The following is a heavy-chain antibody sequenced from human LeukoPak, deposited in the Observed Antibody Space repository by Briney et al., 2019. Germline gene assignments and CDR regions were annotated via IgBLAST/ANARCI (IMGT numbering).Heavy chain of an antibody. CDR2: MSGSGGST. D-gene: IGHD3-16*02. CDR1: GFTFSSYA. CDR3: AKDYVWGSYRLTNTFDY. J-gene: IGHJ4*02. V-gene: IGHV3-23*01. Sequence: GGSLRLSCAASGFTFSSYAMSWVRQAPGKGLEWVSVMSGSGGSTYYADSVKGRFTISRDNSKNTLYLQMNSLRAEDTAVYYCAKDYVWGSYRLTNTFDYWGQGTLVTVSS.